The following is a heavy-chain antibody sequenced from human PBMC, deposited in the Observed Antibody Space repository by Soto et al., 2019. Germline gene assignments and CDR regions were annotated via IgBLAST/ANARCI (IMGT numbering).Heavy chain of an antibody. CDR3: ARGGLRIQLWLLY. CDR2: INHSGST. V-gene: IGHV4-34*01. J-gene: IGHJ4*02. D-gene: IGHD5-18*01. Sequence: SETLSLTCAVYGGSFSGYYWSWIRQPPGKGLEWIGEINHSGSTNYNPSLKSRVTISVDTSKNQFSLKLSSVTAADTAVYYCARGGLRIQLWLLYWGQGTLVTVSS. CDR1: GGSFSGYY.